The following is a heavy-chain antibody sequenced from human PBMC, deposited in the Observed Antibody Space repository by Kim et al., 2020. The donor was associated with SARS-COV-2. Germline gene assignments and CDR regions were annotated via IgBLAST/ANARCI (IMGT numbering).Heavy chain of an antibody. CDR2: FDPEDGET. CDR1: GYILAKLS. Sequence: ASVKVSCKVSGYILAKLSIHWVRQAPDKGLQWMGGFDPEDGETIYAQRFQGRVTMTEDTSTDTAYMELSNLRSEDTAVYYCATDTRGEMDSYGDLYYDYGMDVWGQGTTVTVSS. J-gene: IGHJ6*02. D-gene: IGHD5-18*01. CDR3: ATDTRGEMDSYGDLYYDYGMDV. V-gene: IGHV1-24*01.